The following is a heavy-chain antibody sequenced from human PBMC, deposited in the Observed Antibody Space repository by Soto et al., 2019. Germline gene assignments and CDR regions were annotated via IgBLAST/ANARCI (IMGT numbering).Heavy chain of an antibody. CDR3: AKFGRTFDY. CDR2: ISGGGGVT. CDR1: GFTFTSSA. J-gene: IGHJ4*02. V-gene: IGHV3-23*01. D-gene: IGHD3-10*01. Sequence: GGSLRLSCAASGFTFTSSAMSWVRQAPGKGLEWVSSISGGGGVTYYADSVKGRFTISRDNSKNTVFLQVNSLRAEDTAVYYCAKFGRTFDYWGQGTLVTVSS.